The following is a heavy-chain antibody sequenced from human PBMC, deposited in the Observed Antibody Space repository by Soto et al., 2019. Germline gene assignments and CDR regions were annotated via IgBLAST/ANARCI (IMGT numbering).Heavy chain of an antibody. J-gene: IGHJ4*02. V-gene: IGHV4-39*01. CDR2: IFYTGTT. Sequence: SETLSLTCTVSGGSISSGGYYWSWIRQHPGKGLEWVGGIFYTGTTYYNPSLKDRVSISVDTSKNSFSLNLTSVTAADTAVYFCARLVVVAPVANVWGQGALVTV. CDR1: GGSISSGGYY. D-gene: IGHD2-21*01. CDR3: ARLVVVAPVANV.